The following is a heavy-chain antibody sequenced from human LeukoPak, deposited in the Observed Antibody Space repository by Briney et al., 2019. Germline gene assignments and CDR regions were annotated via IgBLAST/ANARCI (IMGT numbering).Heavy chain of an antibody. CDR1: GYTFTSSG. CDR3: AKNSSGGYSDY. CDR2: ISTYTGYS. Sequence: ASVKVSCKASGYTFTSSGISWVRQAPGQGLEWMGWISTYTGYSKYAQNLQGRVTMTADTSTSTAYMELSSLRSDDTAVYYCAKNSSGGYSDYWGQGTLATVSS. V-gene: IGHV1-18*01. D-gene: IGHD6-19*01. J-gene: IGHJ4*02.